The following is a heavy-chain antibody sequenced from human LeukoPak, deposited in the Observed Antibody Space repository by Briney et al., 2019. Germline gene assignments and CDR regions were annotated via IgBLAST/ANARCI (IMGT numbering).Heavy chain of an antibody. CDR3: ARDSILYSSTPRGFDY. Sequence: ASVKVSCKASGYTFTGYYMHWVRQAPGQGLEWMGWINPNSGGTNYAQKFQGRVTMTRDTSIGTAYMELSRLRSDDTAVYYCARDSILYSSTPRGFDYWGQGTLVTVSS. D-gene: IGHD6-13*01. J-gene: IGHJ4*02. CDR2: INPNSGGT. V-gene: IGHV1-2*02. CDR1: GYTFTGYY.